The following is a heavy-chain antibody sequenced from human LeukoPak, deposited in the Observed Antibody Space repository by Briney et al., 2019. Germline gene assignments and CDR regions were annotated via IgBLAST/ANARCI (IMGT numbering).Heavy chain of an antibody. J-gene: IGHJ4*02. CDR3: ARRGSGSYVLDY. CDR2: INPSDGVI. CDR1: GYTFTRYY. Sequence: ASVKVSCKASGYTFTRYYMHWVRQAPGQGLEWMGIINPSDGVIDYAQKFQDRVTMTRDTSTSTAYMELSSLRSEDTAVYYCARRGSGSYVLDYWGQGTLVTVSS. V-gene: IGHV1-46*01. D-gene: IGHD3-10*01.